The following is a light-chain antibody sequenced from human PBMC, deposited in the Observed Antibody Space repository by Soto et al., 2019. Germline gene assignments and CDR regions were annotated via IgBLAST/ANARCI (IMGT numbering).Light chain of an antibody. V-gene: IGKV3-20*01. CDR3: HQYDTAPRT. CDR2: NAS. Sequence: EIVLTQSPGTLSLSAGERGTLSCRAGQSVTSRHLAWYQQKRGQAPRLLIYNASTRAGGIPDRFSGSGSGTDFTLTISRLEPEDFAVYYCHQYDTAPRTFGQGTKVEIK. CDR1: QSVTSRH. J-gene: IGKJ1*01.